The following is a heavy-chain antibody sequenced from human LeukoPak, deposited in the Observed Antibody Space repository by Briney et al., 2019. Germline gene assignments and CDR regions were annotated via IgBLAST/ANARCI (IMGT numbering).Heavy chain of an antibody. CDR3: ARDGPPPPGYSSGWYDY. CDR1: GFTFSSYW. CDR2: IKQDGSEK. Sequence: GGSLRLSCAASGFTFSSYWMSWVRQAPGKGLEWVANIKQDGSEKYYVDSVKGRFTISRDNAKNSLYLQMNSLRAEDTAVYYCARDGPPPPGYSSGWYDYWGQGTLVTVSS. D-gene: IGHD6-19*01. V-gene: IGHV3-7*01. J-gene: IGHJ4*02.